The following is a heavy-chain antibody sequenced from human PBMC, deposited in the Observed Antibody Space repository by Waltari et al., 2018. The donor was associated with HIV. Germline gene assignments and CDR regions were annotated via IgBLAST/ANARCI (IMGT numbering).Heavy chain of an antibody. Sequence: QVQLVQSGAEVKKPGASVKVSCKASGYTFTSYYMHWVRQAPGQGLEWMGIINPSGCSTSYAQKFQGRVTMTRDTSTSTVYMELSNLRSEDTAVYYCARGQGIAARRVYYYGMDVWGQGTTVTVSS. V-gene: IGHV1-46*01. CDR1: GYTFTSYY. CDR3: ARGQGIAARRVYYYGMDV. J-gene: IGHJ6*02. D-gene: IGHD6-6*01. CDR2: INPSGCST.